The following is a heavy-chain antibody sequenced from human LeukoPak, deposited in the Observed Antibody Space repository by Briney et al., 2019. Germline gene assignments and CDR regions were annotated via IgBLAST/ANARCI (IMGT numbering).Heavy chain of an antibody. CDR1: GFTFSSYS. D-gene: IGHD6-19*01. J-gene: IGHJ6*03. Sequence: GGSLRLSCAASGFTFSSYSMNWVRQAPGKGLEWVSSISSSSSYIYYADSVKGRFTISRDNAKNSLYLQMNSLRAEDTAVYYCARYSSGWYNRYYYYYMDVWGKGTTVTVSS. CDR2: ISSSSSYI. CDR3: ARYSSGWYNRYYYYYMDV. V-gene: IGHV3-21*01.